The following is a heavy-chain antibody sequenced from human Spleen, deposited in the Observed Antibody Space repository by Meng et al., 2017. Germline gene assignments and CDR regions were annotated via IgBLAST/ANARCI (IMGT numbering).Heavy chain of an antibody. CDR3: SKGRLKAPEVLRFSYGMDV. Sequence: GESLKISCAASGFTFTTYAMSWVRQAPGKGLEWVSVISGSGDNTYYADSVKGRFTISRDNLKNTLYLQMNSLRADDAAVYYCSKGRLKAPEVLRFSYGMDVWGQGTTATSSS. V-gene: IGHV3-23*01. CDR1: GFTFTTYA. J-gene: IGHJ6*02. CDR2: ISGSGDNT. D-gene: IGHD4-17*01.